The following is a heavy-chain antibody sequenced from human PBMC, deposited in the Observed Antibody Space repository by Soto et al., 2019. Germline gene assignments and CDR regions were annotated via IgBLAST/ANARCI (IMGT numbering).Heavy chain of an antibody. CDR2: ISLEGSNK. Sequence: GGSLRLSCEASGFNFSHYAMHWVRQAPGKXLEWLAIISLEGSNKYSAKPVKDRFNISRDNSKNTLYLQMNSLRPEDTAVYYCARDRITMVRGVSWTGDYYYYGMDVWGQGTTVTVSS. J-gene: IGHJ6*02. D-gene: IGHD3-10*01. CDR1: GFNFSHYA. V-gene: IGHV3-30*03. CDR3: ARDRITMVRGVSWTGDYYYYGMDV.